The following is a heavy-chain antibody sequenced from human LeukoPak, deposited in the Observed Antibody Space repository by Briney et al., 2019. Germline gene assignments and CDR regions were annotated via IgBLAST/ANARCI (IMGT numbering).Heavy chain of an antibody. CDR1: GGSFSGYY. CDR3: ARGSFVAAAGKYCYYYYMDV. V-gene: IGHV4-34*01. D-gene: IGHD6-13*01. CDR2: INHSGST. Sequence: SETLSLTCAVYGGSFSGYYWSWIRQPPGKGLEWIGEINHSGSTNYNPSLKSRVTISVDTSKNQFSLKLSSVTAADTAVYYCARGSFVAAAGKYCYYYYMDVWGKGTTVTVSS. J-gene: IGHJ6*03.